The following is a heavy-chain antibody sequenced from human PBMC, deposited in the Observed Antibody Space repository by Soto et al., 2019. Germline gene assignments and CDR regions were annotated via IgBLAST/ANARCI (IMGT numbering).Heavy chain of an antibody. V-gene: IGHV3-30-3*01. Sequence: GGSLRLSCAASGFTFSSYAMHWVRQAPGKGLEWVAVISYDGSNKYYADSVKGRFTISRDNSKNTLYLKMNSLRAEDTAVYYCARDRGFLYDSSDTLDYWGQGTLVTVSS. CDR1: GFTFSSYA. D-gene: IGHD3-22*01. CDR2: ISYDGSNK. CDR3: ARDRGFLYDSSDTLDY. J-gene: IGHJ4*02.